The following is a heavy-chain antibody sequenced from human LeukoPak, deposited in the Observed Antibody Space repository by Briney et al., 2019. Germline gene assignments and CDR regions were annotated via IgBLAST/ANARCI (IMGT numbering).Heavy chain of an antibody. CDR3: ARARIEIVVVPAPTFDY. CDR2: IYYSGST. CDR1: GGSISSSSYY. D-gene: IGHD2-2*01. V-gene: IGHV4-39*07. J-gene: IGHJ4*02. Sequence: SETLSLTCTVSGGSISSSSYYWGWIRQPPGEGLEWIGSIYYSGSTYYNPSLKSRVTISVDTSKNQFSLKLSSVTAADTAVYYCARARIEIVVVPAPTFDYWGQGTLVTVSS.